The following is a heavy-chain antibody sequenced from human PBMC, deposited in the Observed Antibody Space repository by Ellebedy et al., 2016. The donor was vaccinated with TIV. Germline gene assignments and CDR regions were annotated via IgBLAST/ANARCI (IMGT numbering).Heavy chain of an antibody. J-gene: IGHJ4*02. CDR3: AKFYGDHHPYYFDY. CDR1: GFTFRKYA. D-gene: IGHD4-17*01. Sequence: GESLKISCAASGFTFRKYAMSWVRQAPGLGLEWVAAISGSGGSTYYADSVKGRFTISRDTSTSSLYLQMNSLRAEDTAIYYCAKFYGDHHPYYFDYWGQGTLVTVSS. V-gene: IGHV3-23*01. CDR2: ISGSGGST.